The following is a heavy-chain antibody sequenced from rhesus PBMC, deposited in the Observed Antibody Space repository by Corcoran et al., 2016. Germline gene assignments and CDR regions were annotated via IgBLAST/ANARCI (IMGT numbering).Heavy chain of an antibody. J-gene: IGHJ4*01. V-gene: IGHV4-99*01. D-gene: IGHD6-13*01. CDR3: ARRYSSWSTAYFDY. CDR1: GYSISSGYY. CDR2: ISGSIGRT. Sequence: QVQLQESGPGLVKPSETLSLTCAVSGYSISSGYYWGWLRHPPGKGLAYIVYISGSIGRTYYNPSLNGRVTISKETSKTQFALKLSSVTAADTAVYYCARRYSSWSTAYFDYWGQGVLVTVSS.